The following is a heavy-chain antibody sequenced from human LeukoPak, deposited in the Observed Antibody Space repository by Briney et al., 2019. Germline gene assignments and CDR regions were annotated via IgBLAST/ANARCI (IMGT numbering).Heavy chain of an antibody. J-gene: IGHJ4*02. Sequence: APVKVSCKASGYSFTDKYMHWVRQAPGQGLEWMGWINPNSGGTNYAQKFQGRVTMTTDTSMSTAYMELSRLTSDDTAVYYCARVTGYMIEDYFDYWGQGTLVTVSS. CDR1: GYSFTDKY. V-gene: IGHV1-2*02. D-gene: IGHD3-22*01. CDR2: INPNSGGT. CDR3: ARVTGYMIEDYFDY.